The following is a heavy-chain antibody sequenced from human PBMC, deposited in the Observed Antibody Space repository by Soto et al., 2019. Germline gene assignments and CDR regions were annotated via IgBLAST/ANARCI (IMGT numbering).Heavy chain of an antibody. Sequence: QVQLQQWGAGLLKPSETLSLSCTVYGGYFNDNYYTWFRQPPGKGLEWIGEISRSGTTQYIPSLNPRASLSLYTAKTQVSLKVTSLTAANTALYYCATSLWVGTQGELWCQGALVTVSS. V-gene: IGHV4-34*01. D-gene: IGHD3-10*01. CDR3: ATSLWVGTQGEL. CDR1: GGYFNDNY. CDR2: ISRSGTT. J-gene: IGHJ4*02.